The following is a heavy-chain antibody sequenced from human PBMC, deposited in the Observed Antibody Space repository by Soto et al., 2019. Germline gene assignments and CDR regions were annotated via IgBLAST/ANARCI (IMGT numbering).Heavy chain of an antibody. J-gene: IGHJ4*02. Sequence: EVQLVESGGGLVKPGGSLRLSCAASGFSLSDYSMNWIRQAPGKGLEWVASNSSSSSFIHYAESMKGRFTISRDNAKNSLYLQMNSLSAEDTAVYYCAGSSDDGRDNWGQGTLVTVSS. V-gene: IGHV3-21*01. CDR2: NSSSSSFI. D-gene: IGHD1-26*01. CDR3: AGSSDDGRDN. CDR1: GFSLSDYS.